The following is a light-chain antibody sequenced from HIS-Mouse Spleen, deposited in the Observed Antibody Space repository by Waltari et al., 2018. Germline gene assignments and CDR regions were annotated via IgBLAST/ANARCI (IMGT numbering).Light chain of an antibody. CDR2: EDS. CDR3: YSTDSSGNHRV. J-gene: IGLJ2*01. V-gene: IGLV3-10*01. CDR1: ALPNKY. Sequence: SYELTQPPSVSVSPGQPARITFPGDALPNKYAYLYQQKSGQAPVLVIYEDSKRPSGIPERFSGSSSGTMATLTISGAQVEDEADYYCYSTDSSGNHRVFGGGTKLTVL.